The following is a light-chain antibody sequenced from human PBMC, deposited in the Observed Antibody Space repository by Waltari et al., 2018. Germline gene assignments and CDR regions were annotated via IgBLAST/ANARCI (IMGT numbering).Light chain of an antibody. CDR2: EVS. CDR3: SSFTRSDTPLYV. V-gene: IGLV2-14*01. J-gene: IGLJ1*01. Sequence: QSALTQPASVSGSPGQSITISCTGTSSDVGGYDYVSWYQHHPGRAPTLMIYEVSNRPSGVSDRFSGSNAGNTASLTISGLQTEDEADYYCSSFTRSDTPLYVFGTGTKVTVL. CDR1: SSDVGGYDY.